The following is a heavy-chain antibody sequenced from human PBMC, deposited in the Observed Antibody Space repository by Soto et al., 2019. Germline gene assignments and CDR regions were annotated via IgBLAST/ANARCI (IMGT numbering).Heavy chain of an antibody. V-gene: IGHV3-23*01. CDR1: GFIFSGYA. Sequence: GGSLTLSCAASGFIFSGYAMSWVRQAPGKGLEWVSTLSGSGDNTYYADSLKGRFTISRDTSKNTLYLQMNSLRAEDTAVYFCAKHRDFWTGSGIDYWGQGTKVTVST. J-gene: IGHJ4*02. CDR3: AKHRDFWTGSGIDY. D-gene: IGHD3-3*01. CDR2: LSGSGDNT.